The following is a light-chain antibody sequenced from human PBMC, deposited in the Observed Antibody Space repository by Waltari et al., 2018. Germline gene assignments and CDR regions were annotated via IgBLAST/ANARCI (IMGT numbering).Light chain of an antibody. V-gene: IGLV2-14*01. CDR3: SSYTSSSTLV. CDR1: SSDVGVYNN. CDR2: EVS. Sequence: QSALTQPASVSGSPGQSIPISCTGTSSDVGVYNNVSWYQQHPGKAPKLMIYEVSNRPSGVSNRFSGSKSGNTASLTISGLQAEDEADYYCSSYTSSSTLVFGTGTKVTVL. J-gene: IGLJ1*01.